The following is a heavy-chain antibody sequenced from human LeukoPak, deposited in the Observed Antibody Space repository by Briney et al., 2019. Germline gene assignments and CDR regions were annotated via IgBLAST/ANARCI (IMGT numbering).Heavy chain of an antibody. J-gene: IGHJ4*02. V-gene: IGHV3-30-3*01. Sequence: GGSLRLSCAASGFTFSSYAMHWVRQAPGKGLEWVAVISYDGSNKYYEDSVKGRFTISRGNSKNTLYLQMNSLRAEDTAVYYRARTKWLQTMIGDFDYWGQGTLVTVSS. D-gene: IGHD3-10*02. CDR3: ARTKWLQTMIGDFDY. CDR1: GFTFSSYA. CDR2: ISYDGSNK.